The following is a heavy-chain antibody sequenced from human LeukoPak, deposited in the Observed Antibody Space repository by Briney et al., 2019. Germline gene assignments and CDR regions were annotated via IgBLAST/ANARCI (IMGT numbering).Heavy chain of an antibody. D-gene: IGHD2-2*01. CDR3: ARVDCSSTSCYYYYGMDV. J-gene: IGHJ6*02. Sequence: ESSETLSLTCTVSGGSISSYYWSWIRQPPGKGLEWIGYIYYSGSTNYNPSLKSRVTISVDTSKNQFSLKLSSVTAADTAVYYCARVDCSSTSCYYYYGMDVWGQGTTVTVSS. CDR1: GGSISSYY. CDR2: IYYSGST. V-gene: IGHV4-59*12.